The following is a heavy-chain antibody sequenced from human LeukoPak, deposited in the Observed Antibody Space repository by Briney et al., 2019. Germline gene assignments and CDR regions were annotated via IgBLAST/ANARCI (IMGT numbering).Heavy chain of an antibody. Sequence: GGSLRLSCAASGFTFSSYEMNWVRQAPGKGLEWVSYISGSGSTIYHADSVKGRFTISRDNAKNSLHLQMNSLKTEDTAVYYCTTDPLIYGDHSHDYWGQGTLVTVSS. CDR3: TTDPLIYGDHSHDY. V-gene: IGHV3-48*03. J-gene: IGHJ4*02. D-gene: IGHD4-17*01. CDR1: GFTFSSYE. CDR2: ISGSGSTI.